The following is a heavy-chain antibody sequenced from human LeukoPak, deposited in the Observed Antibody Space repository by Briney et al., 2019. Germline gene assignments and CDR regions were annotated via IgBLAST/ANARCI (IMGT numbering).Heavy chain of an antibody. CDR2: ISSSSSTI. CDR1: GFTFSSYS. Sequence: GGSLRLSCAASGFTFSSYSMNWVRQAPGKGLEWVSYISSSSSTIYYADSVEGRFTISRDNAKNSLYLQMNSLRAEDTAVYYCARMTTVRYFDYWGQGTLVTVSS. CDR3: ARMTTVRYFDY. J-gene: IGHJ4*02. V-gene: IGHV3-48*01. D-gene: IGHD4-17*01.